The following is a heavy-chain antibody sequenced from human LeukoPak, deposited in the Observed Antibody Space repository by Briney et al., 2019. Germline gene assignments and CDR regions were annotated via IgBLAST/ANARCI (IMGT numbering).Heavy chain of an antibody. J-gene: IGHJ6*03. Sequence: GGSLRLSCAVSGFTFSSHAMSWVRQAPGKGLEWVSCISASGGATWYGDSVQGRFTISRDNSKNTVFLQMNDLRADDTAIYYCAKDGHPTYRYFHMDVWGKGTMVTVSS. CDR1: GFTFSSHA. CDR3: AKDGHPTYRYFHMDV. D-gene: IGHD2-21*01. CDR2: ISASGGAT. V-gene: IGHV3-23*01.